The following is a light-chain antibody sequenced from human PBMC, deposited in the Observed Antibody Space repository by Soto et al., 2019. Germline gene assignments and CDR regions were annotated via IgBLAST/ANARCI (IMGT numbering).Light chain of an antibody. Sequence: DIQMTQSPSSLSASVGDRVTITCRASRGIYTHLAWYQQKPDNAPKLLIYAASTLQSGVPSRFSASGSGTDFILTISALQSEDVGTYFCQTYDKSPLTFGHGTRV. CDR2: AAS. CDR1: RGIYTH. J-gene: IGKJ1*01. V-gene: IGKV1-27*01. CDR3: QTYDKSPLT.